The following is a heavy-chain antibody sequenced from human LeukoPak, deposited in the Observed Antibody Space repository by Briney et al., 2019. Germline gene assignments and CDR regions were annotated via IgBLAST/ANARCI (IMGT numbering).Heavy chain of an antibody. Sequence: GGSLRLSCAASGFTFSSYGMHWVRQAPGKGLEWVAFIRYDGSNKYYADSVKGRFTISRDNSKNTLYLQMNSLRAEDTAVYYCAKSPSVNIAAAGTGYWGQGTLVTVSS. CDR3: AKSPSVNIAAAGTGY. V-gene: IGHV3-30*02. D-gene: IGHD6-13*01. J-gene: IGHJ4*02. CDR1: GFTFSSYG. CDR2: IRYDGSNK.